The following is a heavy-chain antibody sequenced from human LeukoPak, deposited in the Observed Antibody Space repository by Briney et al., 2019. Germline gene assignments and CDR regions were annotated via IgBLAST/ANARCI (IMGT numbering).Heavy chain of an antibody. J-gene: IGHJ5*02. V-gene: IGHV4-4*07. CDR1: GVSINSY. CDR3: ARDSGTTGEVKFDP. Sequence: SSETLSLTCTVSGVSINSYWSWIRQPAGKGLEGIGRISGSGTRTYNPALQSRLSISIDTSKNQFSLKLMSVTAADTAVYYCARDSGTTGEVKFDPWGQGTLVTVSS. D-gene: IGHD3-10*01. CDR2: ISGSGTR.